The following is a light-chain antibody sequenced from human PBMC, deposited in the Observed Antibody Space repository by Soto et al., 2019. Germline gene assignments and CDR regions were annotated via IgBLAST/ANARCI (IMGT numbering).Light chain of an antibody. CDR3: QQQGRLWIR. J-gene: IGKJ5*01. V-gene: IGKV3-20*01. CDR1: QSVNSNS. CDR2: GAS. Sequence: VFTQSPGHLSLSTGGRATLACTASQSVNSNSLAWYQQKPGQAPRVFIYGASTRATGIPDRFSGSGSGTDFTLTIGCLEPEDFVLYYCQQQGRLWIRIGEGTRLEI.